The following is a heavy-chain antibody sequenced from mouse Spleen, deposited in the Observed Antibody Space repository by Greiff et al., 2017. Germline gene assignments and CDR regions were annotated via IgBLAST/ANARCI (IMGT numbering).Heavy chain of an antibody. CDR2: IDPSDSYT. CDR3: ARDRYDYNGYFDY. V-gene: IGHV1-59*01. Sequence: VQLQQPGAELVRPGTSVKLSCKASGYTFTSYWMHWVKQRPGQGLEWIGVIDPSDSYTNYNQKFKGKATLTVDTSSSTAYMQLSSLTSEDSAVYYCARDRYDYNGYFDYWGQGTTLTVSS. CDR1: GYTFTSYW. J-gene: IGHJ2*01. D-gene: IGHD2-14*01.